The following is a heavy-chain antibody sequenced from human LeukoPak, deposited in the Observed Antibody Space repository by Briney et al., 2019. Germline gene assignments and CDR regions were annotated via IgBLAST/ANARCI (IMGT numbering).Heavy chain of an antibody. CDR1: GFIFDDYA. J-gene: IGHJ6*02. CDR2: ISWNSDTI. V-gene: IGHV3-9*01. Sequence: GGSLRLSCAASGFIFDDYAMHWVRQAPGKGLEWVSGISWNSDTIGYADSVKGRFTISRDNAKNSLYLQINSLRAEDTALYYCAKDKGIAVAGTLDNYGMDVWGQGTTVTVSS. D-gene: IGHD6-13*01. CDR3: AKDKGIAVAGTLDNYGMDV.